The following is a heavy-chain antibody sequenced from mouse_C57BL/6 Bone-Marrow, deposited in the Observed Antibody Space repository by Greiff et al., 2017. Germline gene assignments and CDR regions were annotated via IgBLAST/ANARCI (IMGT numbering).Heavy chain of an antibody. V-gene: IGHV1-69*01. Sequence: VQLQQPGAELVMPGASVKLSCKASGYTFTSYWMHWVKQRPGQGLEWIGEIDPSDSYTNYNQKFKGKSTLTVDKSSSTAYMQLSSLTSEDSAVYYCARSYSFWFAYWGQGTLVTVSA. D-gene: IGHD2-12*01. CDR2: IDPSDSYT. J-gene: IGHJ3*01. CDR3: ARSYSFWFAY. CDR1: GYTFTSYW.